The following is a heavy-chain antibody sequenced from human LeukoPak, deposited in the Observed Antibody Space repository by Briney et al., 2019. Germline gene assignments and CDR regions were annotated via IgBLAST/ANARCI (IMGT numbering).Heavy chain of an antibody. D-gene: IGHD3-3*01. CDR1: GGSISSYY. V-gene: IGHV4-39*01. J-gene: IGHJ4*01. CDR2: IYYSGST. Sequence: SETLSLTCTVSGGSISSYYWGWIRQPPGKGLEWIGCIYYSGSTYYNPSLKSRVTISVDTSKNQFSLKLSSVTAADTAVYYCARHADKIYDFWSGYARPFDYWGQEPWSPSPQ. CDR3: ARHADKIYDFWSGYARPFDY.